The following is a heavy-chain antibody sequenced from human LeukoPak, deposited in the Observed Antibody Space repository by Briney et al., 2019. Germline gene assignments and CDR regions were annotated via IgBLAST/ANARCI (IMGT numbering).Heavy chain of an antibody. CDR2: IYSGGST. Sequence: QPGGSLRLSCAASGFTVSRNYMSWVRQAPGKGLEWVSIIYSGGSTYYADSVKGRFTFSRDSSKNTLYLEMNSLRADDTAVYYCARGGLAVAGAIDYWGQGTLVTVSP. CDR3: ARGGLAVAGAIDY. V-gene: IGHV3-53*01. J-gene: IGHJ4*02. CDR1: GFTVSRNY. D-gene: IGHD6-13*01.